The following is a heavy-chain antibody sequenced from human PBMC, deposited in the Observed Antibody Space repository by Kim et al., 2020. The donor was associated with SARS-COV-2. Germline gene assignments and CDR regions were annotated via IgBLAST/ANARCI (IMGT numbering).Heavy chain of an antibody. J-gene: IGHJ4*02. D-gene: IGHD2-21*01. V-gene: IGHV3-23*01. CDR2: INGGDGTR. CDR3: LKGGWGWIWDY. CDR1: GFTFTGHA. Sequence: GGSLRLSCTTSGFTFTGHAMSWVRQAPGKGLEWVSRINGGDGTRYYVDSVKGRFSISRDHSKNTLYLHMSAVRADDTATYYCLKGGWGWIWDYWGQGALVTVSS.